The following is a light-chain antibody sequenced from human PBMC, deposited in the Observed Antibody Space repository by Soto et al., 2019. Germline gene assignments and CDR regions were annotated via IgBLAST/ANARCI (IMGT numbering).Light chain of an antibody. CDR2: DDS. CDR3: KQYERYYT. V-gene: IGKV1-5*01. Sequence: DIQMTQSPSTLSPSVGDRVTITCRASQSISIWLAWHQHKPGKAPKLLIYDDSTLESGAPSRFSSSGSGTAFPLTISRLQPDDFATYYCKQYERYYTFGQATQLEIK. J-gene: IGKJ2*01. CDR1: QSISIW.